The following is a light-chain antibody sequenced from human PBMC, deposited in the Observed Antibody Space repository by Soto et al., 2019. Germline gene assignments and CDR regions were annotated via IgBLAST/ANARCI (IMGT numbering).Light chain of an antibody. V-gene: IGKV1-39*01. CDR1: QSIGSY. Sequence: DIQMTQSPSSLSASVGDRVTITCRASQSIGSYTNWYQQKAGKAPKLLIYAASSLQSGVPSRFSGSGSGTDFSLTINSLQPVDFATYFCQQTYSAPHTFGQGTNLEIK. CDR2: AAS. J-gene: IGKJ2*01. CDR3: QQTYSAPHT.